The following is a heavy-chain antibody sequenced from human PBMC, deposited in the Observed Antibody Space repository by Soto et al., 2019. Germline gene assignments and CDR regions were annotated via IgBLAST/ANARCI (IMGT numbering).Heavy chain of an antibody. CDR3: AKDPGGAVAGTHMDF. J-gene: IGHJ4*02. CDR1: GFTFSSYG. V-gene: IGHV3-30*18. Sequence: PGGSLRLSCAASGFTFSSYGMHWVRQAPGKGLEWVAVISYDGSNKYYADSVKGRFTISRDNSKNTLYLQMNSLRAEDTAVYYCAKDPGGAVAGTHMDFWGPGALVTVSS. D-gene: IGHD6-19*01. CDR2: ISYDGSNK.